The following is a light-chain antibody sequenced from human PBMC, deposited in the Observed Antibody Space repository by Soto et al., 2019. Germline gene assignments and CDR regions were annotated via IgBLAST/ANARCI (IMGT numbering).Light chain of an antibody. CDR1: SSDVGGYNY. Sequence: QAASVSGSPGQSITISCTGTSSDVGGYNYVSWYRQHPGKAPKLMIYDVTNRPSGVSNRFSGSTSGDTASLTISGLQAEDEADYYCSSYTGGSTLEVFGGGTKVTVL. CDR2: DVT. J-gene: IGLJ2*01. V-gene: IGLV2-14*03. CDR3: SSYTGGSTLEV.